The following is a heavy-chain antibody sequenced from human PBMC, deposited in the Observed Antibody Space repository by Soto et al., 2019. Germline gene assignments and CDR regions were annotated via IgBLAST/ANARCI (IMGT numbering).Heavy chain of an antibody. V-gene: IGHV3-21*01. Sequence: PGGSLRLSCAASGFTFSSYSMNWVRQAPGKGLEWVSSISSSSSYIYYADSVKGRFTISRDNAKNSLYLQMNSLRAEDTAVYYCARDGLYYDSSGYPASYYYGMDVWGQGTTVTVSS. CDR1: GFTFSSYS. CDR2: ISSSSSYI. D-gene: IGHD3-22*01. CDR3: ARDGLYYDSSGYPASYYYGMDV. J-gene: IGHJ6*02.